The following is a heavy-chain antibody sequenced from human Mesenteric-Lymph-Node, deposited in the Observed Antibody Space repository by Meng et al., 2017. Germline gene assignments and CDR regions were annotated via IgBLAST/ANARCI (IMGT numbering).Heavy chain of an antibody. V-gene: IGHV4-34*04. CDR2: INHSRTT. Sequence: HPWGGGQLKASVNLSLTCAVYGGTFQYHYWTRIRQRPGKGLRWIRGINHSRTTNANPFLNSRATITVETSKNQFTLKVSFGTDEDTGVYCWARKWGTRDSWFDPWGQGTLVTVSS. D-gene: IGHD1-7*01. CDR3: ARKWGTRDSWFDP. CDR1: GGTFQYHY. J-gene: IGHJ5*02.